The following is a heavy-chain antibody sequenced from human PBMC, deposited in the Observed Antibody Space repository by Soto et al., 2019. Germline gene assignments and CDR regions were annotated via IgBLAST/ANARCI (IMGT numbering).Heavy chain of an antibody. Sequence: QVQLVESGGGVVQPGRSLRLSCAASGFTFSNYGMHWVRQAPGKGLEWVAVISYDGSKNYDADSVKGRITISRDNSKNTLYLQMNSLRAEDTAVYYCARDRHCMDVWGQGTTVIVS. CDR3: ARDRHCMDV. J-gene: IGHJ6*02. CDR2: ISYDGSKN. CDR1: GFTFSNYG. V-gene: IGHV3-30-3*01.